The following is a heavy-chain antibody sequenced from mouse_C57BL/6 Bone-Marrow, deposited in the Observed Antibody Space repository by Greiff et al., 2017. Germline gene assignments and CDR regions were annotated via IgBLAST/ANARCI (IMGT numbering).Heavy chain of an antibody. D-gene: IGHD4-1*02. Sequence: EVQGVESGGGLVQPGGSLKLSCAASGFPFSDYYMYWVRQTPEKRLVWVAYLSNGGGSTYYPDTVKGRFTISRENAKNTLYLQMSRLKSEDTAMYYCARQANWDNWYFDVWGTGTTVTVSS. CDR3: ARQANWDNWYFDV. CDR2: LSNGGGST. CDR1: GFPFSDYY. J-gene: IGHJ1*03. V-gene: IGHV5-12*01.